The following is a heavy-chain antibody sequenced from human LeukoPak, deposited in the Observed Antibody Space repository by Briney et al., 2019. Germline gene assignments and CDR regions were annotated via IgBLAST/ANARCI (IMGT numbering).Heavy chain of an antibody. CDR1: GFTFSSYS. CDR3: ATSISGSYFVDAFDI. Sequence: GGSLRLSCAASGFTFSSYSMNWVRQAPGKGLEWVSSISSSSSYIYYADSVKGRFTISRDNAKNSLYLQMNSLRAEDTAVYYCATSISGSYFVDAFDIWGQGTMVTVSS. V-gene: IGHV3-21*01. J-gene: IGHJ3*02. CDR2: ISSSSSYI. D-gene: IGHD1-26*01.